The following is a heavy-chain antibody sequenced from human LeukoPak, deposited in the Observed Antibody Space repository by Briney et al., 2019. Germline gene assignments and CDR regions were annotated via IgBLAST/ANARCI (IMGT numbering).Heavy chain of an antibody. CDR1: GGTFSSYA. D-gene: IGHD3-22*01. Sequence: ASVKVSCKASGGTFSSYAISWVRQAPGQGLEWVRGIIPIFGTANYAQKFQGRVTITADESTSTAYMELSSLRSEDTAVYYCARRVSRSYYDSSGYGGWYFDLWGRGTLVTVSS. CDR3: ARRVSRSYYDSSGYGGWYFDL. J-gene: IGHJ2*01. CDR2: IIPIFGTA. V-gene: IGHV1-69*13.